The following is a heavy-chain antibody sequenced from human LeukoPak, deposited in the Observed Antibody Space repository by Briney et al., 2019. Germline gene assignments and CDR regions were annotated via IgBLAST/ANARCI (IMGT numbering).Heavy chain of an antibody. J-gene: IGHJ4*02. CDR2: IKQDGSEK. CDR1: GFTFSSYW. D-gene: IGHD3-22*01. V-gene: IGHV3-7*03. Sequence: GGSLRLSCAASGFTFSSYWMSWVRQAPGKGLEWVANIKQDGSEKYYVDSVKGRFTISRDNAKNSLHLQMNSLRAEDTAVYYCARSSDSSGTPRSDYWGQGTLVTVSS. CDR3: ARSSDSSGTPRSDY.